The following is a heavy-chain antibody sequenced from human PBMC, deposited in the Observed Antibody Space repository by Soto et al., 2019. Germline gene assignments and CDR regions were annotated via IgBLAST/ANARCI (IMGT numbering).Heavy chain of an antibody. CDR1: GGSISSSNW. CDR2: IYHSGST. CDR3: ARDFTWQGDRGAFDI. V-gene: IGHV4-4*02. D-gene: IGHD2-21*01. J-gene: IGHJ3*02. Sequence: QVQLQESGPGLVKPSGTLSLTCAVSGGSISSSNWWSWVRQPPGKGLEWIGEIYHSGSTNYNPSLKRRVTIAVDKSKNQFSLKLSSVTAADTAVYYCARDFTWQGDRGAFDIGGQGTMVTVSS.